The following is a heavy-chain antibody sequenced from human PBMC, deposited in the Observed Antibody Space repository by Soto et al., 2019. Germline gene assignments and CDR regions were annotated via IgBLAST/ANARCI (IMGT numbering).Heavy chain of an antibody. D-gene: IGHD6-6*01. CDR1: EFTFSNAW. V-gene: IGHV3-15*01. J-gene: IGHJ4*02. CDR3: TTDDPINKY. CDR2: IKSQTNGGTT. Sequence: PGGSLRLSCAASEFTFSNAWMSWVRQAPGKGLEWVGRIKSQTNGGTTDYAAPVKGRFAISRDDSKNTVYLQMNSLKTEDTAVYYCTTDDPINKYWGQGTLVTVSS.